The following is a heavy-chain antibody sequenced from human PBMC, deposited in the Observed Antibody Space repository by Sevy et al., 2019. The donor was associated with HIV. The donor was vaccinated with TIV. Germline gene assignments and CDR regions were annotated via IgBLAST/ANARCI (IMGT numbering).Heavy chain of an antibody. D-gene: IGHD3-3*01. CDR1: GYTFTNYA. J-gene: IGHJ4*02. V-gene: IGHV1-18*01. Sequence: ASVKVSCKASGYTFTNYAISWVRQAPGQGLEWMGWISGFNGDTKNAEKFQGRFTMTTDTSTKTAYMDLRSLRSDDTAVYYCVRGKTFYDFWTGGDYWGQGTLVTVS. CDR2: ISGFNGDT. CDR3: VRGKTFYDFWTGGDY.